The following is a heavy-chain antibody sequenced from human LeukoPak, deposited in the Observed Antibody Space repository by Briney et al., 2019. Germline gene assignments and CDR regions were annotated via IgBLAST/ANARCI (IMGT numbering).Heavy chain of an antibody. CDR2: IHASGPT. CDR3: ARHDAGIAARPFDN. D-gene: IGHD6-6*01. J-gene: IGHJ4*02. CDR1: GGSISTYY. V-gene: IGHV4-4*09. Sequence: PSETLSLACTVSGGSISTYYWSWIRRPPGKGLEWIAYIHASGPTNYNPSLKSRITISVDTSKNQFSLKLSSVTAADTAVYYCARHDAGIAARPFDNWGQGTLVTVSS.